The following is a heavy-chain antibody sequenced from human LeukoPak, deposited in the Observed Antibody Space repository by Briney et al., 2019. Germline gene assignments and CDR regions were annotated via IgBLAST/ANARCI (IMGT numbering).Heavy chain of an antibody. CDR3: ARENYYDSSGGSFDY. V-gene: IGHV4-59*06. CDR2: IYYSGST. Sequence: SETLSLTCTVSGGSISSYYSSWIRQHPGKGLEWIGYIYYSGSTYYNPSLKSRVTISVDTSKNQFSLKLSSVTAADTAVYYCARENYYDSSGGSFDYWGQGTLVTVSS. CDR1: GGSISSYY. J-gene: IGHJ4*02. D-gene: IGHD3-22*01.